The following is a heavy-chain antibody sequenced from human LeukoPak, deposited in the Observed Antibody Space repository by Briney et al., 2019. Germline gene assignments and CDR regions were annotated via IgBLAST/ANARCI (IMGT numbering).Heavy chain of an antibody. V-gene: IGHV3-23*01. D-gene: IGHD5-18*01. Sequence: GGSLRLSCAASGFDFRTFAMNWVRQAPGRGLEWVSTITDRGDQTFYADSVKGRFTISRDNSKNTLYLQMNSLRAEDTAVYYCARTSHRGYGIVGPVGYWGQGTLVTVSS. J-gene: IGHJ4*02. CDR3: ARTSHRGYGIVGPVGY. CDR2: ITDRGDQT. CDR1: GFDFRTFA.